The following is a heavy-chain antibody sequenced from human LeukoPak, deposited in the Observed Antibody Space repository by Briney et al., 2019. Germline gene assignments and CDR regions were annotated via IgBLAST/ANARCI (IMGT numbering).Heavy chain of an antibody. CDR1: GYTLTELS. D-gene: IGHD6-19*01. V-gene: IGHV1-24*01. Sequence: ASVKVSCKVSGYTLTELSMHWVRQAPGKGLEWMGGFDPEDGETIYAQKFQGRVTMTEDTSTDTAYMELSSLRSEDTAVYYCATVAVYSSGWPLIYYFDYWGQGTLVTVSS. J-gene: IGHJ4*02. CDR3: ATVAVYSSGWPLIYYFDY. CDR2: FDPEDGET.